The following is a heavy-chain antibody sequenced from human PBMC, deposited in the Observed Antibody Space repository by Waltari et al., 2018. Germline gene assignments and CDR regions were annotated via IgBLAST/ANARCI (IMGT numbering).Heavy chain of an antibody. CDR2: MSYSGAT. CDR3: ATYIGASVGTAAFDV. CDR1: GGSITSTSHY. J-gene: IGHJ3*01. Sequence: QLQLQESGPGLVKPSETLSLTCRVSGGSITSTSHYWGWIRQPPGQGLEWIGTMSYSGATYSSPSLKSRVTISRDTSKNQLSLKLGSVTAADTAVYYCATYIGASVGTAAFDVWGQGTMVTVSS. V-gene: IGHV4-39*01. D-gene: IGHD5-12*01.